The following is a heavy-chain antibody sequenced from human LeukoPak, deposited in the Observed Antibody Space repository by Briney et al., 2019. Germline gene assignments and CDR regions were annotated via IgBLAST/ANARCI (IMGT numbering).Heavy chain of an antibody. Sequence: ASVKVSCKASGYTFTSYGISWVRQAPGQGLEWMGWISAYNGNTNYAQKLQGRVTMTTDTSTSTAYMELRSLRSDDTAVYYCAIQAATGYSSSWYDFWGQGTLVTVSS. V-gene: IGHV1-18*01. D-gene: IGHD6-13*01. J-gene: IGHJ5*01. CDR1: GYTFTSYG. CDR3: AIQAATGYSSSWYDF. CDR2: ISAYNGNT.